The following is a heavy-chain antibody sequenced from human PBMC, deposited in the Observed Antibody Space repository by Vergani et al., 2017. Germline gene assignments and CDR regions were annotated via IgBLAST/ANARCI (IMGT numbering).Heavy chain of an antibody. CDR2: IYNSGNG. J-gene: IGHJ4*02. CDR1: GDPIISRSYY. CDR3: ARHGGSGNYYHLFDS. D-gene: IGHD3-3*01. V-gene: IGHV4-39*01. Sequence: QMQLQESGPGLVKASETLSLPRTVSGDPIISRSYYWGWIRQPPGRGLEWIGSIYNSGNGDSSSSLKSRVTISADTSKDQFSLRLTSVTAADTAVYYCARHGGSGNYYHLFDSWVEGTLVVVSS.